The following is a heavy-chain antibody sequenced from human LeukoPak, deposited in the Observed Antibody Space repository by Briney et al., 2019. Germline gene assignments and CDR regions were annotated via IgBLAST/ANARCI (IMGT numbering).Heavy chain of an antibody. Sequence: SETLSLTCTVSGGSISSSSYYWGWIRQPPGKGLEWIGSIYYSGSTYYNPSLKSRVTISVDTSKNQFSLKLSSVTAADTAVYYCARDLGIAVAKTISTWFDPWGQGTLVTVPS. CDR3: ARDLGIAVAKTISTWFDP. CDR2: IYYSGST. D-gene: IGHD6-19*01. V-gene: IGHV4-39*01. J-gene: IGHJ5*02. CDR1: GGSISSSSYY.